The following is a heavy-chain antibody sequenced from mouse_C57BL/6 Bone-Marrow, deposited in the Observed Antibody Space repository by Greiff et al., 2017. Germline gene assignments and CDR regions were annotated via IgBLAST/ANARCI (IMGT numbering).Heavy chain of an antibody. CDR2: FDPENGDT. D-gene: IGHD2-1*01. CDR1: GFNIKDDY. CDR3: TTGGYGTWFAY. J-gene: IGHJ3*01. V-gene: IGHV14-4*01. Sequence: VQLQQSGAELVRPGASVKLSCTASGFNIKDDYMHWVKQRPEQGLEWIGWFDPENGDTEYASKFQGKATITADTSSNTAYLQLSSLTSEDTAVYYCTTGGYGTWFAYWGQGTLVTVSA.